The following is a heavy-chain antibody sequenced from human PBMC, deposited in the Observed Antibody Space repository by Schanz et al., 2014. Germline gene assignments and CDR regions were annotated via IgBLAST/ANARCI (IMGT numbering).Heavy chain of an antibody. D-gene: IGHD1-26*01. CDR3: ARGGSGSHYRLDY. CDR1: GFTFSTHA. Sequence: VQLVESGGGLIQPGGSLRLSCAASGFTFSTHAMSWVRQAPGKGLEWVSYISGSSRTIYYADSMKGRFTVSRDNAENALYLQMNSLRAEDTGLYFCARGGSGSHYRLDYWGQGTLVTVSS. J-gene: IGHJ4*02. V-gene: IGHV3-48*01. CDR2: ISGSSRTI.